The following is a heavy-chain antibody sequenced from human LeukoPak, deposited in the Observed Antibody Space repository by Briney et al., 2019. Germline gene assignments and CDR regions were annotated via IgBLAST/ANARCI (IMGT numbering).Heavy chain of an antibody. D-gene: IGHD3-22*01. CDR1: GESFSDDY. V-gene: IGHV4-39*01. J-gene: IGHJ4*02. CDR3: ARHHDSSGLYGPFDY. Sequence: SETLSLTCAVYGESFSDDYWGWIRQPPGKGLEWIGTIYYSGPTYYNPSLKSRVTISVDTSKNRFSLNLSSVTAADTAVYYCARHHDSSGLYGPFDYWGQGTLVTVSS. CDR2: IYYSGPT.